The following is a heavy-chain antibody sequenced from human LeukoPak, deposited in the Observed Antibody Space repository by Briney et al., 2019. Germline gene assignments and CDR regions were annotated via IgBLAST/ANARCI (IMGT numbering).Heavy chain of an antibody. Sequence: SVKVSCKASGGTFSSYAISWVRHAPGQGLEWMGGIIPIFGTANYAQKFQGRVTITADESTSTAYMELSSLRSEDTAVYYCARDYGDYGSAFDIWGQGTMVTVSS. CDR1: GGTFSSYA. V-gene: IGHV1-69*01. CDR3: ARDYGDYGSAFDI. D-gene: IGHD4-17*01. CDR2: IIPIFGTA. J-gene: IGHJ3*02.